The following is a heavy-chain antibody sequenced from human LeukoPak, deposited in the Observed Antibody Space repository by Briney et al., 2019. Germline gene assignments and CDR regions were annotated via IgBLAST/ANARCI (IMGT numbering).Heavy chain of an antibody. V-gene: IGHV3-23*01. CDR1: GFTFSIYG. CDR2: ISGSGGRT. CDR3: ARSGEVGNWNYVATNHYYYYMDV. Sequence: GGSLRLSCAASGFTFSIYGMSWVRQAPGKGLEWVSAISGSGGRTYNADSMKGRFTISRDNAKNSLYLQMNSLRAEDTAVYYCARSGEVGNWNYVATNHYYYYMDVWGKGTTVTVSS. D-gene: IGHD1-7*01. J-gene: IGHJ6*03.